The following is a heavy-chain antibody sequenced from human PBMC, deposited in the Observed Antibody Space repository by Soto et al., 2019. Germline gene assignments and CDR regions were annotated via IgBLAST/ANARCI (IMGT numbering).Heavy chain of an antibody. Sequence: SETLSLTCTVSGGSVSSGSYYWGWIRQPPGKGLEWIGSIYYSGSTYYNPSLKSRVTISVDTSKNQFSLKLSSVTAADTAVYYCASYDSSGYYPGYWGQGTLVTVSS. CDR3: ASYDSSGYYPGY. V-gene: IGHV4-39*01. D-gene: IGHD3-22*01. CDR1: GGSVSSGSYY. J-gene: IGHJ4*02. CDR2: IYYSGST.